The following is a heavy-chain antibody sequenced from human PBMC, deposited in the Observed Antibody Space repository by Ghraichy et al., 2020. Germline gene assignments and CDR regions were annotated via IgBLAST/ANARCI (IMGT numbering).Heavy chain of an antibody. CDR1: SGSMNNYY. J-gene: IGHJ4*02. V-gene: IGHV4-59*08. CDR3: ARLRLGESEWTFDY. CDR2: IYYSGSA. D-gene: IGHD3-16*01. Sequence: SETLSLTCTVSSGSMNNYYWSWIRQPPGRGLEWIGYIYYSGSANYNPSLKSRVTISVDTSRNQFSLNLASVTAADTAVYYCARLRLGESEWTFDYWGQGTLVTVSS.